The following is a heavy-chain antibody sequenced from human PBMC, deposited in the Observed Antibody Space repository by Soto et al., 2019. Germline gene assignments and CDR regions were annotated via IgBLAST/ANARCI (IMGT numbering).Heavy chain of an antibody. V-gene: IGHV4-34*01. J-gene: IGHJ6*02. CDR2: INHSGST. CDR1: GGSFSGYY. D-gene: IGHD1-26*01. CDR3: ARGSRPTYYVNYYYYGMDV. Sequence: SETLSLTCAVYGGSFSGYYWSWIRQPPGKGLEWIGEINHSGSTNYNPSLKSRVTISVDTSKNQFSLKLSSVTAADTAVYYCARGSRPTYYVNYYYYGMDVWGQGTTVTV.